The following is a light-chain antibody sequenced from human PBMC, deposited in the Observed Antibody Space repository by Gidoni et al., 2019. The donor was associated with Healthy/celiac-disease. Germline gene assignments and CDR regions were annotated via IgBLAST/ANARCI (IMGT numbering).Light chain of an antibody. CDR1: QSISSY. V-gene: IGKV1-39*01. CDR2: AAS. Sequence: DTQMTQSPTSLSASVGDRVNITCRASQSISSYLNWYQHKPGKAPKLLIYAASSLQSGVPSRFSGSGSGTDFTLTISSLQPEDFATYYCQQSYSTPITFGQGTRLEIK. J-gene: IGKJ5*01. CDR3: QQSYSTPIT.